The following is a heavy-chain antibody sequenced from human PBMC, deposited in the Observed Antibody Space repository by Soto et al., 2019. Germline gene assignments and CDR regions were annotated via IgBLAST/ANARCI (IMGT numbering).Heavy chain of an antibody. V-gene: IGHV1-2*02. Sequence: ASVKVSCKASGYTFSDYFIQWLRQAPGQGLEWVAWINPKTAATNYAKKFQDRVTVTSDTSFSTAYLELTRLRPDDTALYYCARIKWGMDYYSGMDVWGQGTAVTVSS. CDR3: ARIKWGMDYYSGMDV. CDR2: INPKTAAT. CDR1: GYTFSDYF. D-gene: IGHD1-26*01. J-gene: IGHJ6*02.